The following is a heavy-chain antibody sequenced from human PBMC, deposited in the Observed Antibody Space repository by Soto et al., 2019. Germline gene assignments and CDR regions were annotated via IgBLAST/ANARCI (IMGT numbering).Heavy chain of an antibody. CDR1: GGSFSGYY. CDR2: INHSGST. D-gene: IGHD3-10*01. CDR3: ARATTYYYGSGSRNWFDP. J-gene: IGHJ5*02. V-gene: IGHV4-34*01. Sequence: PSETLSLTCAIYGGSFSGYYWSWIRQPPGKGLEWIGEINHSGSTNYNPSLKSRVTISVDTSKNQFSLKLSSVTAADTAVYYCARATTYYYGSGSRNWFDPWGQGTLVTVSS.